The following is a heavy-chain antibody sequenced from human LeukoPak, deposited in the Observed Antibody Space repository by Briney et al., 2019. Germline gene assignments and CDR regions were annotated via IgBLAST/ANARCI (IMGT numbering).Heavy chain of an antibody. CDR2: IYYSGST. D-gene: IGHD6-13*01. V-gene: IGHV4-59*01. CDR3: ARASAHSSSWSRLVYYFDY. J-gene: IGHJ4*02. Sequence: SETLSLTCTVSGGSISSYYWSWIRQPPGKGLEWIGYIYYSGSTNYNPSLKSRVTISVDTSKNQFSLKLSSVTAADTAVYYCARASAHSSSWSRLVYYFDYWGQGTLVTVSS. CDR1: GGSISSYY.